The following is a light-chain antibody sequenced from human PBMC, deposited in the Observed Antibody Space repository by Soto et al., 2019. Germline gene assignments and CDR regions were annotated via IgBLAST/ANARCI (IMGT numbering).Light chain of an antibody. V-gene: IGLV2-23*01. J-gene: IGLJ3*02. CDR2: EAT. CDR3: CSYARDSILV. Sequence: QSVLDQPASVSGSPGQSITISCTGTNNEVGGYRLVSWYQQYSGKAPKLIIYEATKRPSGVSDRFSGSKSGNTAIQTLSGLQAEDEADYFCCSYARDSILVFGRGTKLTVL. CDR1: NNEVGGYRL.